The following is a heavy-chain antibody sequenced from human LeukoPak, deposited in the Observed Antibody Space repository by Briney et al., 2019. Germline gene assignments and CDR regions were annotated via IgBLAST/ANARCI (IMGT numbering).Heavy chain of an antibody. D-gene: IGHD4-17*01. J-gene: IGHJ4*02. V-gene: IGHV4-59*08. CDR2: IHYSVST. Sequence: SETLSLTCTVSGGSISSYYWSWIRQPPGKGLEWIGNIHYSVSTNYNPSLKSRLTISVDTSKNQFSLKLNSVTAADTAVYYCARAGYGDSDFDYWGQGTLVTVSS. CDR1: GGSISSYY. CDR3: ARAGYGDSDFDY.